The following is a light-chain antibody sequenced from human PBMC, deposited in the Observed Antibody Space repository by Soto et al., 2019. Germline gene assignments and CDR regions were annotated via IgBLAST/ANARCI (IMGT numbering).Light chain of an antibody. V-gene: IGKV3-15*01. CDR3: QQYNNWPIT. J-gene: IGKJ5*01. CDR2: GVS. Sequence: EVVLTQSPATLSVSPGEGATLSCRASQSVNLYLAWYQQKPGQAPRVIIYGVSTRATGVPGRFSGSGSGTAFTLTITTLHSEDSAVYYCQQYNNWPITFGQGTRLEMK. CDR1: QSVNLY.